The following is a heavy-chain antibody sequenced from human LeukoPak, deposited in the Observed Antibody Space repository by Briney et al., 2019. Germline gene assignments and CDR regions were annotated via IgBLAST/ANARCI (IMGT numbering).Heavy chain of an antibody. V-gene: IGHV4-59*01. CDR1: GGSISSYY. D-gene: IGHD2-15*01. J-gene: IGHJ6*03. Sequence: SETLSLTCTVSGGSISSYYWSWIRQPPAKALEWIGYIYYSGSTNYNPSLKSRVTISVDTSKNQFSLKLSSVIAADTAVYYCARGTYCSGGSCYGIYYMDVWGKGTTVTVSS. CDR2: IYYSGST. CDR3: ARGTYCSGGSCYGIYYMDV.